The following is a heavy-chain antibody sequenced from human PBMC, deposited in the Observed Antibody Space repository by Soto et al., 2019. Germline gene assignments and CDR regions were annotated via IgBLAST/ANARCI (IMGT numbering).Heavy chain of an antibody. V-gene: IGHV3-33*01. D-gene: IGHD3-22*01. CDR1: GFTFSSYG. CDR3: ARGKDYDDSSGYYPHCYFDY. CDR2: IWYDGSNK. J-gene: IGHJ4*02. Sequence: GGSLRLSCAASGFTFSSYGMHWVRQAPGKGLEWVAVIWYDGSNKYYADSVKGRFTISRDNSKNTLYLQMNSLRAEDTAVYYCARGKDYDDSSGYYPHCYFDYWGQGTLVTVSS.